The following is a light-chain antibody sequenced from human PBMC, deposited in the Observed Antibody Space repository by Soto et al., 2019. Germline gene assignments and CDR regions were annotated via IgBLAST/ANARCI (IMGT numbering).Light chain of an antibody. CDR1: QSVSSSY. CDR2: GAS. J-gene: IGKJ5*01. CDR3: QQRSNWPPIT. Sequence: EIVMTQSPATLSVSPGERATLSCRASQSVSSSYLAWYQQKPGQAPRLLIYGASSRATGIPDRFSGSGSGTDFTLTISSLEPEDVAVYYCQQRSNWPPITFGQGTRLEIK. V-gene: IGKV3D-20*02.